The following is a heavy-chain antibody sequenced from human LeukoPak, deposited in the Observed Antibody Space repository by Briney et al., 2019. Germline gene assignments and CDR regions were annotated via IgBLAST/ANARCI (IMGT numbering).Heavy chain of an antibody. CDR2: INPSGGST. V-gene: IGHV1-46*01. J-gene: IGHJ3*02. Sequence: ASVKVSCKASGYTFTSYYMHWVRQAPGQGLEWMGIINPSGGSTSYAQKFQGRVTMTRDTSTSTVYMELSSLRPEDTAVYYCTTDRHIVVLTGYLDAFDIWGQGTMVTVSS. CDR1: GYTFTSYY. CDR3: TTDRHIVVLTGYLDAFDI. D-gene: IGHD2-21*02.